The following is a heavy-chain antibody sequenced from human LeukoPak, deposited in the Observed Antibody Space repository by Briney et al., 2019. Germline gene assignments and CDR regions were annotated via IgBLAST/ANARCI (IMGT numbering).Heavy chain of an antibody. CDR3: ARSPVHYYYMDV. J-gene: IGHJ6*03. CDR1: GFTFSSYW. V-gene: IGHV3-74*01. Sequence: GGSLRLSCAASGFTFSSYWMHWVRQAPGKGPVWVSRINSDGSSTSYADSVKGRFTISRDNAKNTLYLQMNSLRAEDTAVYYCARSPVHYYYMDVWGKGTTVTISS. CDR2: INSDGSST. D-gene: IGHD2-2*01.